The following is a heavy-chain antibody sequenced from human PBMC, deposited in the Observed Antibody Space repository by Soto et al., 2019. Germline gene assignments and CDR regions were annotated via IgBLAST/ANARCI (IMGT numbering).Heavy chain of an antibody. CDR1: GYIFTNCA. J-gene: IGHJ4*02. CDR2: ISGADGNT. CDR3: ARDRTTSSTRRFDY. V-gene: IGHV1-3*01. Sequence: ASVKVSCKASGYIFTNCAIHWVRPAPGQRLEWMGWISGADGNTRYSPKFQGRLTISTDTSASTAYMELSSLRSEDTAVFYCARDRTTSSTRRFDYWGQGTLVTVSS. D-gene: IGHD4-17*01.